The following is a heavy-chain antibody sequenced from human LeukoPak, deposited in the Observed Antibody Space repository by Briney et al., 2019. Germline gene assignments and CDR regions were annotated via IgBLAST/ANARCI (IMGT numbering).Heavy chain of an antibody. CDR2: INRGATHI. J-gene: IGHJ4*02. CDR3: VRLRRNSDSSGYYYYYDY. CDR1: QFTFSSYS. V-gene: IGHV3-21*01. Sequence: GGSLTLSCAASQFTFSSYSMNSVRQAPGKGLEWVSSINRGATHIYYADSLRGRFIISRDDAKNSLYLQMNSLRAEDTAVYYCVRLRRNSDSSGYYYYYDYWGQGTLVTVSS. D-gene: IGHD3-22*01.